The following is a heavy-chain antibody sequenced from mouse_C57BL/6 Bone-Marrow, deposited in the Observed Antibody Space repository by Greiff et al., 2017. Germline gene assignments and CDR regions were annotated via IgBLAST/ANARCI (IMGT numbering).Heavy chain of an antibody. Sequence: QVQLQQPGAELVKPGASVKLSCKASGYTFTSYWMHWVKPRPGQGLEWIGMIHPNSGSTNYNEKFKSKATLTVDKSSSTAYMQLSSLTSEDSAVYYGARSGITTVVSFDYWGQGTTLTVSS. V-gene: IGHV1-64*01. J-gene: IGHJ2*01. D-gene: IGHD1-1*01. CDR1: GYTFTSYW. CDR3: ARSGITTVVSFDY. CDR2: IHPNSGST.